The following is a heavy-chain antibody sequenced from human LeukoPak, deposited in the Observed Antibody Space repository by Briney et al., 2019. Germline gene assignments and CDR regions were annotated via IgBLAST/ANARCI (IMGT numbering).Heavy chain of an antibody. CDR1: GGSISNYY. CDR3: ARDRSRAPHCTSTSCPPFPQYYFDY. Sequence: SETLPLTCTVSGGSISNYYWSWIRQPPGKGLVWIGYIYSSGSTNYNPSLKSRVTISVDTSKNQFSLKLDSVTAADTAVYYCARDRSRAPHCTSTSCPPFPQYYFDYWGQGTLVTVSS. CDR2: IYSSGST. D-gene: IGHD2-2*01. V-gene: IGHV4-59*01. J-gene: IGHJ4*02.